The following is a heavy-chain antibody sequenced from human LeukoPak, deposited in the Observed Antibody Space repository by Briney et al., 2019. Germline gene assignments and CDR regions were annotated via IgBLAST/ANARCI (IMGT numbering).Heavy chain of an antibody. Sequence: ASVKVSCKASGYTFTGYYMHWVRQAPGQGLEWMGWINPNSGGTNYAQKFQGRVTMTRDTSISTAYMELSRLRSDDTAVYYCARDLGVWELRGHNWFDPWGQGTLVTVSS. CDR3: ARDLGVWELRGHNWFDP. J-gene: IGHJ5*02. D-gene: IGHD1-26*01. CDR1: GYTFTGYY. V-gene: IGHV1-2*02. CDR2: INPNSGGT.